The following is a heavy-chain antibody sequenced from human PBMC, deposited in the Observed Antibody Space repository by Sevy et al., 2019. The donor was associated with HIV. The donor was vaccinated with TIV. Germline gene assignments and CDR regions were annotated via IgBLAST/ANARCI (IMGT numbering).Heavy chain of an antibody. D-gene: IGHD3-10*01. J-gene: IGHJ4*02. V-gene: IGHV3-33*08. CDR2: ISHDGRNHE. CDR3: ARDRGEILRSAFKS. Sequence: GGSLRLSCAASGFTFGEYGMHWVRQAPGKGLEWVAVISHDGRNHEYNADFVKGRFTISRDNSKNMVYLQMNSLRVEDTAIYYCARDRGEILRSAFKSWGQGTLVTVSS. CDR1: GFTFGEYG.